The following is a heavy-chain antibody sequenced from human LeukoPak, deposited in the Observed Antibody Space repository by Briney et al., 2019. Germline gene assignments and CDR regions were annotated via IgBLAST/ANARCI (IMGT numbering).Heavy chain of an antibody. CDR1: GFTFSSYA. J-gene: IGHJ4*02. D-gene: IGHD6-19*01. Sequence: GGSLRLSCAASGFTFSSYAMSWVRQAPGKGLEWVSAISGSGGSTYYADSVKGRFTISRDNSKNTLYLQMNSLRAEDTAVYYCANDGDSSGWFPLDYWGRGTLVTVSS. CDR2: ISGSGGST. V-gene: IGHV3-23*01. CDR3: ANDGDSSGWFPLDY.